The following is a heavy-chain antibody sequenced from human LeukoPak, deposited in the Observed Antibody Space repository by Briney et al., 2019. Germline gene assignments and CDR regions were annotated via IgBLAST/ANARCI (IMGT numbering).Heavy chain of an antibody. Sequence: PSETLSLTCTVSGGSISSSSYYWGWIRQPPGKGLEWIGSIYYSGSTYYNPSLKSRVTISVDTSKNQFSLKLSSVTAADTAVYYCARESLYYYDSSGYYPNWFDPWGQGTLVTVSS. D-gene: IGHD3-22*01. CDR3: ARESLYYYDSSGYYPNWFDP. CDR1: GGSISSSSYY. CDR2: IYYSGST. J-gene: IGHJ5*02. V-gene: IGHV4-39*07.